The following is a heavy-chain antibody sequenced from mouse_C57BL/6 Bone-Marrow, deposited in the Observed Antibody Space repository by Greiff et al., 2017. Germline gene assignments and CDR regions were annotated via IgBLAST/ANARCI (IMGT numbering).Heavy chain of an antibody. CDR2: ISSGGDYI. Sequence: EVKLVESGEGLVKPGGSLKLSCAASGFTFSSYAMSWVRQTPEKRLEWVAYISSGGDYIYYADTVKGRFTITRDNASNTLYLQLSSLKSEDTAMYYCTRSVSVLWYFDYWGQGTTLTVSS. D-gene: IGHD1-1*02. V-gene: IGHV5-9-1*02. J-gene: IGHJ2*01. CDR1: GFTFSSYA. CDR3: TRSVSVLWYFDY.